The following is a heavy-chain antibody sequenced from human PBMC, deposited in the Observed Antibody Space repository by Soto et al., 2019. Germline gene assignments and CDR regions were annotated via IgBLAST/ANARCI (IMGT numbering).Heavy chain of an antibody. CDR2: INHSGST. D-gene: IGHD3-10*01. J-gene: IGHJ5*02. Sequence: SETLSLTCAVYGGSFSGYYWSWIRQPPGKGLEWIGEINHSGSTNYNPSLKSRVTISVDTSKNQFSLKLSSVTAADTAVYYCARALNLYYYGSGSWRRLYNWFDPWGQGTLVTVSS. CDR3: ARALNLYYYGSGSWRRLYNWFDP. CDR1: GGSFSGYY. V-gene: IGHV4-34*01.